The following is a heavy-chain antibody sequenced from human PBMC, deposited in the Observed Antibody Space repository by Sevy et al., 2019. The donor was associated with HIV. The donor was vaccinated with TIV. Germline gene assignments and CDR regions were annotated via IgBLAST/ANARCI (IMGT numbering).Heavy chain of an antibody. CDR1: GFTLSSYG. CDR3: ASDRLGITLYAGWGGGMDV. J-gene: IGHJ6*02. Sequence: GGSLRLSCAASGFTLSSYGMHWVRQAPGKGLEWVAVIRYDGSNKYYADSVKGRFTISRDNSKNTLYLQMNSLRAEDRAVYYLASDRLGITLYAGWGGGMDVWGQGTTVTVSS. V-gene: IGHV3-33*01. D-gene: IGHD3-3*01. CDR2: IRYDGSNK.